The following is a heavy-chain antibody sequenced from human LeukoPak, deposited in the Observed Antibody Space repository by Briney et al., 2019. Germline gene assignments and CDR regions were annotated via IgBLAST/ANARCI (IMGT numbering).Heavy chain of an antibody. CDR3: ARGPSAVAFDY. Sequence: PSQTLSLTCTVSGGSISSGDYYWSWIRQPPGKGLEWIGYIYYSGSTYYNPSLKSRVTISVDTSKNQFSLKLSSVAAADTAVCYCARGPSAVAFDYWGQGTLVTVSS. D-gene: IGHD6-13*01. CDR2: IYYSGST. CDR1: GGSISSGDYY. J-gene: IGHJ4*02. V-gene: IGHV4-30-4*08.